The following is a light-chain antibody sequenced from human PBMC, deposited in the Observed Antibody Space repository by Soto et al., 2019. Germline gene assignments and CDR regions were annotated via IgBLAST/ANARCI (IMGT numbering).Light chain of an antibody. J-gene: IGKJ1*01. Sequence: EIVMTQSPATLSVSPGERATLSCRASQSVSSNLAWYQQKPGQAPRLLIYGASARATGVPARFSGSGSGTDLTLTISSLQSEDFAVYYCQQYNEWSRTFGQGTKVEIK. CDR2: GAS. V-gene: IGKV3-15*01. CDR1: QSVSSN. CDR3: QQYNEWSRT.